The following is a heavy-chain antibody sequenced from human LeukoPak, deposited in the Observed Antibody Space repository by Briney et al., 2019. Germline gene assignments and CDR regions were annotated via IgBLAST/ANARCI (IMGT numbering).Heavy chain of an antibody. Sequence: GGSLSLSWAASSFSVTGSAMRSVRQASGGGMEWAGRIRSKANSYATAYAASVKGRFTISRDDSKNTAYLQMNSLKTEDTAVYYCARGSSSSNCFDYWGQGTLVTVSS. CDR1: SFSVTGSA. J-gene: IGHJ4*02. CDR2: IRSKANSYAT. CDR3: ARGSSSSNCFDY. V-gene: IGHV3-73*01. D-gene: IGHD6-13*01.